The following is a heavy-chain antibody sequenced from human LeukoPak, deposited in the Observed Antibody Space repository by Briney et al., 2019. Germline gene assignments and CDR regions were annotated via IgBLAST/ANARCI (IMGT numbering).Heavy chain of an antibody. CDR3: AKARRNYDILTGYYWPDY. Sequence: GSLRLSCAASGFTFSSYAMSWVRQAPGKGLEWVSAISSSGGSTYYADSVKGRFTTSRDNSKNTLYLQMNSLRAEDTAVYYCAKARRNYDILTGYYWPDYWGQGTLVTVSS. CDR2: ISSSGGST. V-gene: IGHV3-23*01. D-gene: IGHD3-9*01. J-gene: IGHJ4*02. CDR1: GFTFSSYA.